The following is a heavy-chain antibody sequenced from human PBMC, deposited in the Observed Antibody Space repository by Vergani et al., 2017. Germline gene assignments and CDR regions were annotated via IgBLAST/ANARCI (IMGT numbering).Heavy chain of an antibody. J-gene: IGHJ4*02. CDR2: IRSKANNYAT. Sequence: EVQLVESGGGLVQPGGSLKLSCAASGLTFSDSAIHWVRQASGKGLEWVGRIRSKANNYATAFAASVEGKFTISRDDSKNTAFLQMNSLKTEDTAVYYCLISNAGTDYWAQGTLITVSS. CDR3: LISNAGTDY. V-gene: IGHV3-73*01. D-gene: IGHD1-1*01. CDR1: GLTFSDSA.